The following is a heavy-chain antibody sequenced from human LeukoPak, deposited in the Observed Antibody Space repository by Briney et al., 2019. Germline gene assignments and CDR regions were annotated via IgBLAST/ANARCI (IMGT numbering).Heavy chain of an antibody. V-gene: IGHV3-23*01. D-gene: IGHD3-16*01. J-gene: IGHJ4*02. Sequence: GGSLRLSCAASGFTFSSYAMSWVRQAPGKGLEWVSAISGSGGSTYYADSVKGRFTISRDNSKTTLYLQMNSLRAEDTAVYYCAKRRSPWGFLASGDYLDYWGQGTLVTVSS. CDR3: AKRRSPWGFLASGDYLDY. CDR1: GFTFSSYA. CDR2: ISGSGGST.